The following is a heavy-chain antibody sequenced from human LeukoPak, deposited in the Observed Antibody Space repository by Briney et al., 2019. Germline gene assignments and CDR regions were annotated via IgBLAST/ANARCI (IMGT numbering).Heavy chain of an antibody. Sequence: ASVKVSCKASGYTFTSYGISWVRQAPAQGLEWMGWISAYNGNTSYAQKFQGRVTMTRDMSTSTVYMELSSLRSEDTAVYYCARESGYYYGSGSYPFFDYWGQGTLVTVSS. J-gene: IGHJ4*02. CDR1: GYTFTSYG. V-gene: IGHV1-18*01. CDR2: ISAYNGNT. CDR3: ARESGYYYGSGSYPFFDY. D-gene: IGHD3-10*01.